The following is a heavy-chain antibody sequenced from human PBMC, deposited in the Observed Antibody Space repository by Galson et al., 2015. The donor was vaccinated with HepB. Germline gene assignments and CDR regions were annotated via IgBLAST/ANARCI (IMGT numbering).Heavy chain of an antibody. V-gene: IGHV4-61*02. J-gene: IGHJ5*02. CDR3: ARENEAVRFLEWLLSNWFDP. CDR1: GGSISSGSYY. D-gene: IGHD3-3*01. Sequence: LSLTCTVSGGSISSGSYYWSWLRQPAGKGLEWIGRIYTSGSTNYNPSLKSRVTMSVDTSKNQFSLKLSSVTAADTAVYYCARENEAVRFLEWLLSNWFDPWGQGTLVTVSS. CDR2: IYTSGST.